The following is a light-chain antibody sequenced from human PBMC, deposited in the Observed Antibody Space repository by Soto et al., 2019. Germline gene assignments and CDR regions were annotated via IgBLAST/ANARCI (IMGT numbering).Light chain of an antibody. Sequence: EIVMTQSPATLSVSPGERATLSCRASQNVTSNLAWYQQKPGQAPRVLIYGASTRATGIPARFSGSGCGTEFTLTNSSRKYEDVAVYYCLQYISWPRRFGQGTKVDI. J-gene: IGKJ1*01. CDR1: QNVTSN. CDR3: LQYISWPRR. CDR2: GAS. V-gene: IGKV3-15*01.